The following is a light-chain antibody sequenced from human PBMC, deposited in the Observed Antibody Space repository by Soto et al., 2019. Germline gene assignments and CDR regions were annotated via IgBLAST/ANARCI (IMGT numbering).Light chain of an antibody. J-gene: IGKJ1*01. Sequence: DIQRTQTPSTLSASVGDRVTITCRASQSISGWLAWYQQKPGQAPKLLIYKASSLESGVPSRFSGSGSGAESTLTFSSLQRDEVATDYSLHYNRYYRTFGQGSKVDVK. V-gene: IGKV1-5*03. CDR2: KAS. CDR1: QSISGW. CDR3: LHYNRYYRT.